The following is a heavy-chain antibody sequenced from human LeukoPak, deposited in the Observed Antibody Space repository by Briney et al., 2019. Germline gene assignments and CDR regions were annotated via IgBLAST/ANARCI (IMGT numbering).Heavy chain of an antibody. Sequence: ASVKVSCKVSGYTLTELSMHWVRQAPGKGLEWMGGFDPEDGETIYAQKFQGRVTMTEDTSTDTAYMELSSLRSEDTAVYYCATPGIVVVPAAMNDAFDIWGQGTMVTVSS. CDR1: GYTLTELS. CDR3: ATPGIVVVPAAMNDAFDI. J-gene: IGHJ3*02. D-gene: IGHD2-2*01. CDR2: FDPEDGET. V-gene: IGHV1-24*01.